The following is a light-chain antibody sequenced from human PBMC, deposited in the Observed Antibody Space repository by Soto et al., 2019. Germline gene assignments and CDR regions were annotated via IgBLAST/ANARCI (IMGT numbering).Light chain of an antibody. Sequence: VLTQSPGTLSLSPGERATLSCRPSQSVSSIYLAWYQQKPGQAPRLLISGASTRATGVPDRFSGSGSGTDFTLTISRLEPEDFAVYYCQQYGTSYTFGQGTKLEIK. CDR2: GAS. CDR1: QSVSSIY. V-gene: IGKV3-20*01. J-gene: IGKJ2*01. CDR3: QQYGTSYT.